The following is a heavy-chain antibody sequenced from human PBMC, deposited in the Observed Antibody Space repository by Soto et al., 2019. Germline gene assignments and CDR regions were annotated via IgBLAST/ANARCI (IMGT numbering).Heavy chain of an antibody. CDR1: GFTFSNYW. V-gene: IGHV3-33*08. Sequence: GGSLRLSCETYGFTFSNYWMNWVRQAPGKELEWVAVICHDGSNKYYADSVKGRFTISRDNSKNKLYVQMNSLRAEDTAVYYCAREGHSYGVDYWGQGTLVTAPQ. J-gene: IGHJ4*02. CDR3: AREGHSYGVDY. CDR2: ICHDGSNK. D-gene: IGHD5-18*01.